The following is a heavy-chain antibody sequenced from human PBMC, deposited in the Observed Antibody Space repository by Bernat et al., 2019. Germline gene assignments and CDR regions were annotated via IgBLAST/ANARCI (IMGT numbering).Heavy chain of an antibody. D-gene: IGHD2-15*01. J-gene: IGHJ5*02. V-gene: IGHV3-20*04. CDR1: GFTFDDYG. Sequence: EVQLVESGGGVVRPGGSLRLSCAASGFTFDDYGMSWVRQVPGKGLEWVSGINWNGGSTGYADSLKGRFTISRDNAKNSLYLQMNSLRAEDTALYYFERAGYCSGGSCYSCHEWFDPWGQGTLVTVSS. CDR3: ERAGYCSGGSCYSCHEWFDP. CDR2: INWNGGST.